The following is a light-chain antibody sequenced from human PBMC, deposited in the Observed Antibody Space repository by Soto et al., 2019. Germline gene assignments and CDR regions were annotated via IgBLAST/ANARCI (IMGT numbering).Light chain of an antibody. V-gene: IGKV1-27*01. CDR2: AAS. CDR3: QKYNSVPLT. Sequence: DIQMTQSPSSLSASVGDRVTIACRASQGIRNYLAWYQQKPGKVPKLLIYAASTLHSGVPSRFSGSGSGTDFTLTISSLQPEDVATYYCQKYNSVPLTFGGGTKVEIE. J-gene: IGKJ4*01. CDR1: QGIRNY.